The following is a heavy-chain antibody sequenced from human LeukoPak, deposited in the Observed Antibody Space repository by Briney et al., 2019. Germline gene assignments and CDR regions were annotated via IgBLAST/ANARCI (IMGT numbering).Heavy chain of an antibody. Sequence: GGSLRLSCTASGFIVSGNYMSWVRQAPGKGLQWVSVIYSGGSTYYTDSVKGRFTISRDKSQNTVYLQMNNLRAEDTAVYYCARDHRSPGIAVAGTKRGYYYMDVWGKGTTVTISS. J-gene: IGHJ6*03. D-gene: IGHD6-19*01. V-gene: IGHV3-53*01. CDR2: IYSGGST. CDR3: ARDHRSPGIAVAGTKRGYYYMDV. CDR1: GFIVSGNY.